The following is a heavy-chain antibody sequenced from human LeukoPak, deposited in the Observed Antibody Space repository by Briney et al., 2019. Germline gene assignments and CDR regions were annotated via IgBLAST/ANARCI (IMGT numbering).Heavy chain of an antibody. CDR1: GFTFSSYA. J-gene: IGHJ4*02. V-gene: IGHV3-64*01. CDR3: ARVRAVVVYFLDY. D-gene: IGHD2-8*02. CDR2: ISSNGGST. Sequence: GGSLRLSCAASGFTFSSYAMHWVRQAPGKGLEYVSAISSNGGSTYYANSVKGRFTISRDNSKNTLYLQMGSLRAEDMAVYYCARVRAVVVYFLDYGGGEPLVTVS.